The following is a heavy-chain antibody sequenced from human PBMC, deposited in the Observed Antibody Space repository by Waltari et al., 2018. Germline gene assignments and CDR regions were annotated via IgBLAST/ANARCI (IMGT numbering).Heavy chain of an antibody. CDR3: ARVLPYWNYGGGFDY. J-gene: IGHJ4*02. CDR1: GFTFSSYE. D-gene: IGHD1-7*01. CDR2: ISSSCSTI. V-gene: IGHV3-48*03. Sequence: EVQLVESGGGLVQPGGSLRLSCAASGFTFSSYEMNWVRQAPGKGREWVSYISSSCSTIYYADSVKGRFTISRDNAKNSLYLQMNSLRAEDTAVYYCARVLPYWNYGGGFDYWGQGTLVTVSS.